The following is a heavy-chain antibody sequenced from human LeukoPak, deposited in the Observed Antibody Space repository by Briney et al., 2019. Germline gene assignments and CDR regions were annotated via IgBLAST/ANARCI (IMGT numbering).Heavy chain of an antibody. Sequence: PSETLSLTCAVYGGSFSGYYWNWIRQPPGKGLEWIGEINHSGSANYNPSLKSRVTMSVDTSNNQFSLKLSSVTAADTAVYYCARPKAGYSSTDAFDIWGQGTMVTVSS. J-gene: IGHJ3*02. D-gene: IGHD6-19*01. V-gene: IGHV4-34*01. CDR3: ARPKAGYSSTDAFDI. CDR2: INHSGSA. CDR1: GGSFSGYY.